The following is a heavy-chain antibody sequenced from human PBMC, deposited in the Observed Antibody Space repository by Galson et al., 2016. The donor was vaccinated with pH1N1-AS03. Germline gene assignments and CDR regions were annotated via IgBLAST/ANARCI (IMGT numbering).Heavy chain of an antibody. Sequence: SVKVSCKVSGNTLTELSIQWVRQAPGEGLDWMGGFDPDNTETVYAQKFQGRVTMTEDTSTDTAYMELSSLRSGDTAKYYCVTTAYAFGLGSVDAFDVWGQGTTVIVSS. V-gene: IGHV1-24*01. CDR1: GNTLTELS. CDR3: VTTAYAFGLGSVDAFDV. D-gene: IGHD3-16*01. J-gene: IGHJ3*01. CDR2: FDPDNTET.